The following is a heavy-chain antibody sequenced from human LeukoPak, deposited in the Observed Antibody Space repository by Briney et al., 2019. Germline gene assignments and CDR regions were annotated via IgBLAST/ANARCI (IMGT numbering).Heavy chain of an antibody. Sequence: ASVKVSCKATGYTFTSYGISWVRQAPGQGLEWMGWISSNSDNTNYAQKLQGRVTMTTDTSTSTAYMELRSLRSDDTALYFCARDWGSIKVIADYWGQGTLITVSS. CDR3: ARDWGSIKVIADY. J-gene: IGHJ4*02. CDR1: GYTFTSYG. V-gene: IGHV1-18*01. CDR2: ISSNSDNT. D-gene: IGHD7-27*01.